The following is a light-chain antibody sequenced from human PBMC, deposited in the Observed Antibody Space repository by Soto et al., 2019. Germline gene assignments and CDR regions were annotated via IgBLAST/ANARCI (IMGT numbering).Light chain of an antibody. CDR1: QSVSNNY. Sequence: EIVLTQSPGTLSLSPGERANLSCRASQSVSNNYLAWYKQKPGQAPRLLIYGASNRATGIPDRFSGSGSGTDFTLTIRRLEPEDFAVDYCQQYGSSGTFGQGTKVDIK. CDR3: QQYGSSGT. CDR2: GAS. J-gene: IGKJ1*01. V-gene: IGKV3-20*01.